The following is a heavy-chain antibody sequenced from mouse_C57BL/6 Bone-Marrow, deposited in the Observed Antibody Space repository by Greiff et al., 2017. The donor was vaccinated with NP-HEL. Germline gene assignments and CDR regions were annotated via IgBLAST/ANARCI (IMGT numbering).Heavy chain of an antibody. J-gene: IGHJ2*01. Sequence: EVQLQQSGPELVKPGASVKIPCKASGYTFTDYNMDWVKQSHGKSLEWIGDINPNNGGTTYNQKFKGKATLTVDKSSSTAYMELRSLTSEDTAVYYCARGDGNYFDYWGQGTTLTVSS. V-gene: IGHV1-18*01. CDR3: ARGDGNYFDY. D-gene: IGHD2-3*01. CDR1: GYTFTDYN. CDR2: INPNNGGT.